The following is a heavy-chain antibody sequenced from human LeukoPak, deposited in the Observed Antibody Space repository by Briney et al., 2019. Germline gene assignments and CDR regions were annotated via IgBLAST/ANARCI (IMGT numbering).Heavy chain of an antibody. Sequence: ASVKVSCKASGYTFTCYGISWVRQAPGQGLEWMGIINPSGGSTSYAQKFQGRVTMTRDTSTSTVYMELSSLRSEDTAVYYCARDRQDDFWIGLWGYFDYWGQGTLVTVSS. V-gene: IGHV1-46*01. J-gene: IGHJ4*02. D-gene: IGHD3-3*01. CDR2: INPSGGST. CDR3: ARDRQDDFWIGLWGYFDY. CDR1: GYTFTCYG.